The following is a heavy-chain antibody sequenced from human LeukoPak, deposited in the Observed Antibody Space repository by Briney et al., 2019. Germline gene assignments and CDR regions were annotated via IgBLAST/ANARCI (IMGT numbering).Heavy chain of an antibody. J-gene: IGHJ2*01. D-gene: IGHD4-11*01. CDR2: IYTSGST. CDR1: GGSISSGSYY. CDR3: ARGEDYSTPFDL. Sequence: SETLSLTCTVSGGSISSGSYYWSWIRQPAGKGLEWIGRIYTSGSTNYNPSLKSRVTTSVDTSKNQFSLKLSSVTAADTAVYYCARGEDYSTPFDLWGRGTLVTVSS. V-gene: IGHV4-61*02.